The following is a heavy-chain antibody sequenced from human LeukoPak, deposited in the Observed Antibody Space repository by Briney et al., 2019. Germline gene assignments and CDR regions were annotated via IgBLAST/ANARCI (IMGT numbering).Heavy chain of an antibody. V-gene: IGHV1-2*06. Sequence: ASVKVSCKASGYSFSDYSMQWVRQAPGQGLEWMGRINPNSGGTSYAQNLQGRVSMTRDTSISTTYMELNGLTSDDTAVYYCARGGSGSGYLYYFDYWGQGTLVSVSP. CDR1: GYSFSDYS. CDR2: INPNSGGT. J-gene: IGHJ4*02. D-gene: IGHD3-10*01. CDR3: ARGGSGSGYLYYFDY.